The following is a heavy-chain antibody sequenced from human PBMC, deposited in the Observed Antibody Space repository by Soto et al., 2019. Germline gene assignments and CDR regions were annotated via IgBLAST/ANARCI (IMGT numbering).Heavy chain of an antibody. CDR2: LSGSGVST. J-gene: IGHJ6*02. Sequence: EVQLLESGGGLVQPGGSLRLSCAASGFTFSSYAMTWVRQAPGKGLEWVSALSGSGVSTYYADSVKGRFTISRDNSKNTMYLQMNSVRAEDTAVYYCAKGGGSKDYYDTSGYYIYYYDAMDVWGQGTTVTVSS. CDR3: AKGGGSKDYYDTSGYYIYYYDAMDV. D-gene: IGHD3-22*01. V-gene: IGHV3-23*01. CDR1: GFTFSSYA.